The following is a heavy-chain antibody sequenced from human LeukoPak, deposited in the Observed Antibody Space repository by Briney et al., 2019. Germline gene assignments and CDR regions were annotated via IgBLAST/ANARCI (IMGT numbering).Heavy chain of an antibody. J-gene: IGHJ3*02. D-gene: IGHD3-16*01. CDR2: IYYSGST. Sequence: SETLSLTCTVSGGSFSSDYYYWNWIRQPPGKGLEWIGYIYYSGSTNYNPSLKSRVTISVDTSKKQFSLKLSSATAADTAVYYCARVLDLSKRGLDAFDIWGQGTMVTVSS. V-gene: IGHV4-61*01. CDR1: GGSFSSDYYY. CDR3: ARVLDLSKRGLDAFDI.